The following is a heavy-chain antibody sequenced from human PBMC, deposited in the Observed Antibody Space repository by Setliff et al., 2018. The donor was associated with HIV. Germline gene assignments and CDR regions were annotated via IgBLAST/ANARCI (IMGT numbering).Heavy chain of an antibody. V-gene: IGHV4-39*07. CDR1: GVSINRTDHY. D-gene: IGHD2-15*01. CDR2: VSQSGST. CDR3: ASGGTVDY. Sequence: PSETLSLTCSVSGVSINRTDHYWGWIRQSPGKRLEWIGSVSQSGSTYYNPSLKSRVTISVDTSKNQFSLKLSSVTAADTAVYYCASGGTVDYWGQGTLVTVSS. J-gene: IGHJ4*02.